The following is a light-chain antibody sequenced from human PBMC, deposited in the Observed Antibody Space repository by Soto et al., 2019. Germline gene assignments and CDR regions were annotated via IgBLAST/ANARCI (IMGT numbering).Light chain of an antibody. CDR1: QSVSTF. CDR3: QQRSNSPPT. J-gene: IGKJ4*01. Sequence: EIVLTQSPATLSLSPGERATLSCRASQSVSTFLAWYQQKPGQAPRLLIYDGSNRATGIPAKFSGSGSGTDFTLTISSLEPEDFALYYCQQRSNSPPTFGGGTKVEI. V-gene: IGKV3-11*01. CDR2: DGS.